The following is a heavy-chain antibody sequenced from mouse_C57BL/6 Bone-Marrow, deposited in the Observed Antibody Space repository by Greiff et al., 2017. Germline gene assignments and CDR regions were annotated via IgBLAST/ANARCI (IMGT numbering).Heavy chain of an antibody. D-gene: IGHD1-1*01. J-gene: IGHJ2*01. V-gene: IGHV1-82*01. CDR2: IYPGDGDT. Sequence: QVQLQQSGPELVKPGASVKISCKASGYAFSSSWMNWVKQRPGKGLEWIGRIYPGDGDTNYNGKFKGKATLTADKSSSTAYMQLSSLTSEDSAVYFCARRGDYGSSNYFDYWGQGTTLTVSS. CDR1: GYAFSSSW. CDR3: ARRGDYGSSNYFDY.